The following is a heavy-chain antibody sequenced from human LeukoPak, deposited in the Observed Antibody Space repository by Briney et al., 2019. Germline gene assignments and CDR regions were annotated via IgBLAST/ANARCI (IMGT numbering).Heavy chain of an antibody. J-gene: IGHJ4*02. CDR3: AREYSSSSGNY. D-gene: IGHD6-6*01. CDR1: GYTFTDYY. Sequence: ASVAVSCKASGYTFTDYYMHWVRQAPGQGLEWMGRINPNSGGTNSAQRFQGGVTMTRDTSISTAYMELSRLISDDTAVYYCAREYSSSSGNYWGQGTLVTVSS. V-gene: IGHV1-2*06. CDR2: INPNSGGT.